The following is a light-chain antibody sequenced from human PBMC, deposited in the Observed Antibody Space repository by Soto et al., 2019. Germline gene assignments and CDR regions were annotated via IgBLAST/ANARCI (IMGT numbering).Light chain of an antibody. J-gene: IGLJ2*01. CDR1: LIGSKS. CDR3: QVWDSRSDQVV. Sequence: SSELTQPPSVSVAPGQAATLSCGGNLIGSKSVHWYRQMPGQAPVLVIYDDTDRPSGIPERFSGSNSGDTATLTISGVEAGDEADYYCQVWDSRSDQVVFGGGTKPPS. V-gene: IGLV3-21*02. CDR2: DDT.